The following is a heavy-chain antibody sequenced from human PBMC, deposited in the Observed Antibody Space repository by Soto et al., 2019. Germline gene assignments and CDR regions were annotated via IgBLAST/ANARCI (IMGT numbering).Heavy chain of an antibody. V-gene: IGHV4-31*03. D-gene: IGHD3-3*01. CDR3: ARARITIFGVVPGDPYYFDY. CDR2: IYYSGST. J-gene: IGHJ4*02. CDR1: GGSISSGGYY. Sequence: SETLSLTCTVSGGSISSGGYYWSWIRQHPGKGLEWIGYIYYSGSTYYNPSLKSRVTISVDTSKNQFSLKLSSVTAADTAVYYCARARITIFGVVPGDPYYFDYWGQGTLVTVSS.